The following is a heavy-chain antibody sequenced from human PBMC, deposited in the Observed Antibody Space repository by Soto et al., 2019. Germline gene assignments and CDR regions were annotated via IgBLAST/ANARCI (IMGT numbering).Heavy chain of an antibody. J-gene: IGHJ6*04. Sequence: QVQLQESGPGLVKPSQTVSLTCTVSGGSISSGDYRWNWIRQHPGKALEWIRYTYYSGSTYFNPSLKSRVSISVQTSTRPFSLTLSSVTAPDWAVYYCARVHESTIFVRGHNYPGVDVWGSGTAVIVSS. D-gene: IGHD3-3*01. CDR2: TYYSGST. V-gene: IGHV4-31*03. CDR3: ARVHESTIFVRGHNYPGVDV. CDR1: GGSISSGDYR.